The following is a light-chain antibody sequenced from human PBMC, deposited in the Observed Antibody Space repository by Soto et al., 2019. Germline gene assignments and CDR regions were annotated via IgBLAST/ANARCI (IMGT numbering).Light chain of an antibody. J-gene: IGKJ1*01. CDR2: GAS. CDR1: QNISSN. Sequence: EIVMTQSPATLSVSPGGRATLSCRASQNISSNLAWYQQKPGQAPRVLIDGASTRATGIPARFSGSGSGTEFTHAISSLQSEDFAVYYCQQYNNWLWTFGQGTKVEIK. V-gene: IGKV3-15*01. CDR3: QQYNNWLWT.